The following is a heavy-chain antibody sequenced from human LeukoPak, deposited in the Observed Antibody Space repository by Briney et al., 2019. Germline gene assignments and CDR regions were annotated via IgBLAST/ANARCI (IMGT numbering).Heavy chain of an antibody. D-gene: IGHD3-22*01. CDR2: ISSSSSYI. Sequence: GGSLRLSCAASGFTFSSYAMSWVRQAPGKGLEWVSSISSSSSYIYYADSVKGRFTISRDNAKNSLYLQMNSLRAEDAAVYYCARIGNYYDSSGYGSDYYYMDVWGKGTTVTVSS. CDR3: ARIGNYYDSSGYGSDYYYMDV. V-gene: IGHV3-21*01. CDR1: GFTFSSYA. J-gene: IGHJ6*03.